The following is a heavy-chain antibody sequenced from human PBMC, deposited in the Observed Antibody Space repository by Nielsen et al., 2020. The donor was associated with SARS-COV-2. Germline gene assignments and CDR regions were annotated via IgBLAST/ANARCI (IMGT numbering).Heavy chain of an antibody. Sequence: ESLKIFCAASGFTFSSYWMTWVRQAPGKGLEWVANIKQDGSEKYFVDSVKGRFTISRDNAKNSLYLQMNSLRAEDTAVYYCARIQWGGFDYWGQGTLVTVSS. J-gene: IGHJ4*02. CDR2: IKQDGSEK. V-gene: IGHV3-7*03. CDR1: GFTFSSYW. D-gene: IGHD3-16*01. CDR3: ARIQWGGFDY.